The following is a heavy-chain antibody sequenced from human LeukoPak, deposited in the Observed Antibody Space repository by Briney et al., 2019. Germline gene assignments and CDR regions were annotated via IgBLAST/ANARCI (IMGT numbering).Heavy chain of an antibody. V-gene: IGHV3-48*03. Sequence: GGSLRLSCAASGFTFSSYEMNWVRQAPGEGLEWVSYISSSGSTIYYADSVKGRFTISRDNAKNSLYLQMNSLRAEDTAVYYCARALTLADAFDIWGQGTMVTVSS. D-gene: IGHD3-9*01. CDR1: GFTFSSYE. J-gene: IGHJ3*02. CDR3: ARALTLADAFDI. CDR2: ISSSGSTI.